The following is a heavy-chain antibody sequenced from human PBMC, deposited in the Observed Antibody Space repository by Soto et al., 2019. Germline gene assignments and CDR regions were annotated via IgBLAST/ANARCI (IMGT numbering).Heavy chain of an antibody. Sequence: PGGSLRLSCVASGFTFSKYWMYWVRQAPGKGLEWVSRFKSDGQSTSHADSVKGRFTISRDNAKNTLYLQMSSLRAEDTAVYYCASSYTSGTDHWGQGTLVTVSS. CDR2: FKSDGQST. D-gene: IGHD6-19*01. V-gene: IGHV3-74*01. J-gene: IGHJ4*02. CDR3: ASSYTSGTDH. CDR1: GFTFSKYW.